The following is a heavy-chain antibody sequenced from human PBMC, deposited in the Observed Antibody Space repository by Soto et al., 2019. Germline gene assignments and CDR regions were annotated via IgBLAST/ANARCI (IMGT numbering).Heavy chain of an antibody. D-gene: IGHD6-13*01. Sequence: SETLSLTCTVSGGSISSSSYYWGWIRQPPGKGLEWIGSIYYSGSTYYNPSLKSRVTISVDTSKNQFSLKLSSVTAADTAVYYCARGSYSSSWSTRFDYWGQGTLVTVSS. J-gene: IGHJ4*02. CDR1: GGSISSSSYY. CDR2: IYYSGST. V-gene: IGHV4-39*01. CDR3: ARGSYSSSWSTRFDY.